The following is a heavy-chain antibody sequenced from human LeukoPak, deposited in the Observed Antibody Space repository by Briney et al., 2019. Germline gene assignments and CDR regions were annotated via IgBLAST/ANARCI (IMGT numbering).Heavy chain of an antibody. J-gene: IGHJ4*02. Sequence: AASVTVSCKASGYTFTSYGISWVRQAPGQGLEWMGWISAYNGNTNYAQKLQGRVTMTTDTSTSTAYMELRSLRSDDTAVYYCARTPLDYYDSSGPPDWGQGTLVTVSS. CDR3: ARTPLDYYDSSGPPD. CDR1: GYTFTSYG. V-gene: IGHV1-18*01. D-gene: IGHD3-22*01. CDR2: ISAYNGNT.